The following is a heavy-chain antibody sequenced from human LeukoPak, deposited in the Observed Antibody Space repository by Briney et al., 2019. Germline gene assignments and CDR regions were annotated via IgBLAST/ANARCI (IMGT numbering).Heavy chain of an antibody. CDR2: IYHSGST. V-gene: IGHV4-30-2*01. CDR3: ARDWGTTGGAFDI. D-gene: IGHD1-1*01. Sequence: PSQTLSLTCTVSGDSISGDDYYWSWIRQPPGKGLEWIGYIYHSGSTYYNPSLKSRVTISVDRSKNQFSLKLSSVTAADTAVYYCARDWGTTGGAFDIWGQGTMVTVSS. J-gene: IGHJ3*02. CDR1: GDSISGDDYY.